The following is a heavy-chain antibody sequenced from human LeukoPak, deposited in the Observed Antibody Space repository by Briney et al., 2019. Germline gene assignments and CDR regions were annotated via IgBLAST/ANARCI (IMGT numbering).Heavy chain of an antibody. Sequence: SETLSLTPAQPLGSLSSSSKYGGWIRHPPGNGLEWNGRLYYRGSTSYNPSLKTRFTISVDTYKNQFSLKLSYVTAADAAVYYCARRSGSYWPVGYWGQGTLVTVSS. CDR1: LGSLSSSSKY. D-gene: IGHD1-26*01. J-gene: IGHJ4*02. CDR3: ARRSGSYWPVGY. CDR2: LYYRGST. V-gene: IGHV4-39*01.